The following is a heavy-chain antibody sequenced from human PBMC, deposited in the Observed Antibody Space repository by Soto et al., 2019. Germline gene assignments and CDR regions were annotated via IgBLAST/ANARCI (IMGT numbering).Heavy chain of an antibody. D-gene: IGHD6-19*01. CDR1: GDSISNSRW. CDR3: AYSTGWYRHDV. CDR2: IFHSGDT. Sequence: QVQLQESGPGLVKPSGTLSLTCAVSGDSISNSRWWTWVRQPPGKGLEWVGDIFHSGDTNYNPSLKSPVFISADKSQNQFSLKVSSVTAADTAVYYCAYSTGWYRHDVWGQGTVVTVSS. V-gene: IGHV4-4*02. J-gene: IGHJ3*01.